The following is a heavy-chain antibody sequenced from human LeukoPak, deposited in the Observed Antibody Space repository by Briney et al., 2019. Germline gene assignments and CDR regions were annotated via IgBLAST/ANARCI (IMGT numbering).Heavy chain of an antibody. CDR2: IIPIFGTA. CDR1: GGTFSSYA. V-gene: IGHV1-69*13. Sequence: SVKVSCKASGGTFSSYAISWVRQAPGQGLEWMGGIIPIFGTANYAQKFQGGVTITADESTSTAYMELSSLRSEDTAVYYCARVGDTAMVYDAFDIWGQGTMVTVSS. J-gene: IGHJ3*02. D-gene: IGHD5-18*01. CDR3: ARVGDTAMVYDAFDI.